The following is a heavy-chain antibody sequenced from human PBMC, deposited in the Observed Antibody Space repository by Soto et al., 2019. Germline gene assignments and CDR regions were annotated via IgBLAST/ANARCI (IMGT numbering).Heavy chain of an antibody. CDR2: IKQDGSEK. Sequence: GGSLRLSCAASGFTFSSYWMSWVRQAPGKGLEWVANIKQDGSEKYYVDSVKGRFTISRDNAKNSLYLQMNSLRAEDTAVYYCVRVKYYDYSDAFDIWGQGTMVTVSS. CDR3: VRVKYYDYSDAFDI. D-gene: IGHD4-4*01. V-gene: IGHV3-7*03. J-gene: IGHJ3*02. CDR1: GFTFSSYW.